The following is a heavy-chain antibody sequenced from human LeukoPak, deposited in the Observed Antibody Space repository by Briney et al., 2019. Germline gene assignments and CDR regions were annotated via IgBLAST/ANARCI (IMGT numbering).Heavy chain of an antibody. J-gene: IGHJ4*02. CDR1: GFTFSSYG. CDR3: AKYSSDSYGYDY. Sequence: GGSLRPSCAASGFTFSSYGMHWVRQAPGKGLEWGAFIRYDGNNKYYADSVKGRFTISRDNSKNTLYLQMNSLRVEDTAVYCCAKYSSDSYGYDYWGQGTLVTVSS. CDR2: IRYDGNNK. D-gene: IGHD5-18*01. V-gene: IGHV3-30*02.